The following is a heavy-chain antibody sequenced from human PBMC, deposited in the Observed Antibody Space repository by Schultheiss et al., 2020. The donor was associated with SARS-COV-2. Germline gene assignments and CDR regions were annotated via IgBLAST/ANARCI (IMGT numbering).Heavy chain of an antibody. CDR1: GGSISSGGYY. V-gene: IGHV4-61*08. Sequence: SETLSLTCTVSGGSISSGGYYWSWIRQPPGKGLEWIGYIYYSGSTNYNPSLKSRVTISVDTSKNQFSLKLSSVTAADTAVYYCARGDPGYFDYWGQGTLVTVSS. CDR2: IYYSGST. J-gene: IGHJ4*02. CDR3: ARGDPGYFDY.